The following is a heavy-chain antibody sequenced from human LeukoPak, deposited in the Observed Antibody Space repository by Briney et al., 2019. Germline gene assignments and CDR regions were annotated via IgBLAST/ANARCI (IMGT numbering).Heavy chain of an antibody. CDR3: ARQSGLLWFGESNWFDP. J-gene: IGHJ5*02. D-gene: IGHD3-10*01. V-gene: IGHV5-51*01. Sequence: GESLKISCKGSGYSFTSYWIGWVRQMPGKGLEWMGIIYPGDSDTRYSPSFQGQVTISTDKSISTAYLQWSSLKASDTAMYYCARQSGLLWFGESNWFDPWGQGTLVTVSS. CDR2: IYPGDSDT. CDR1: GYSFTSYW.